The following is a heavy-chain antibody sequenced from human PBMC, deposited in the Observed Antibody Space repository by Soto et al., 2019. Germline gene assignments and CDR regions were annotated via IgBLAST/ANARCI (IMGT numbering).Heavy chain of an antibody. CDR2: INHSGST. CDR3: ARESGYGDYVELWYFDL. J-gene: IGHJ2*01. CDR1: GGSFSGYY. V-gene: IGHV4-34*01. Sequence: SETLSLTCAVYGGSFSGYYWSWIRQPPGKGLEWIGEINHSGSTNYNPSLKSRVTISVDTSKNQFSLKLSSVTAADTAVYYCARESGYGDYVELWYFDLWGRGTLVTVSS. D-gene: IGHD4-17*01.